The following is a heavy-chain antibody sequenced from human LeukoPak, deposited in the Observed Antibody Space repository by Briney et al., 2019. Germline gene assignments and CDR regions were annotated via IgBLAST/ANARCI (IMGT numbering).Heavy chain of an antibody. CDR2: IKQGGSEK. CDR3: SRDWGMTTGYDY. J-gene: IGHJ4*02. D-gene: IGHD4-17*01. CDR1: GFPFSSYC. Sequence: GGSLSLPCAASGFPFSSYCMRWVRQAPGKGLEWVANIKQGGSEKYYVDSVKGRFTISRDNAKNSMYLQMNRVRGEDTAVYCCSRDWGMTTGYDYWGQGTLVTVSS. V-gene: IGHV3-7*01.